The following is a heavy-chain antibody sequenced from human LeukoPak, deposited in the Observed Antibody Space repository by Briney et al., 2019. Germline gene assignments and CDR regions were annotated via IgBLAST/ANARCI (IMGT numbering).Heavy chain of an antibody. J-gene: IGHJ4*02. Sequence: ASVKVSCKASGYTFTSYYMHWVRQAPGQGLEWMGIINPSGGSTSYAQKFQGRVTMTRDTSTSTVYMELGSLRSEDTAVYYCARVEGYSGSYYGGFDYWGQGTLVTVSS. CDR1: GYTFTSYY. CDR2: INPSGGST. D-gene: IGHD1-26*01. CDR3: ARVEGYSGSYYGGFDY. V-gene: IGHV1-46*01.